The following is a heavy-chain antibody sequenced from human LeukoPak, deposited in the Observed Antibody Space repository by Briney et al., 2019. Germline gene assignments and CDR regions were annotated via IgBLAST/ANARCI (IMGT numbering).Heavy chain of an antibody. J-gene: IGHJ3*02. CDR1: GFTFSSYW. CDR2: ISGSGGST. CDR3: AKHQERITMIVVVMYAFDI. Sequence: GGSLRLSCTASGFTFSSYWMSWVRQAPGKGLEWVSAISGSGGSTYYADSVKGRFTISRDNSKNTLYLQMNSLRAEDTAVYYCAKHQERITMIVVVMYAFDIWGQGTMVTVSS. D-gene: IGHD3-22*01. V-gene: IGHV3-23*01.